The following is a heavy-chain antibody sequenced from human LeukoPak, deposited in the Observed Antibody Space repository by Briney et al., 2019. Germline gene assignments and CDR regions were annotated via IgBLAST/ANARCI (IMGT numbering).Heavy chain of an antibody. CDR2: FGTRSTSI. CDR1: GFTFSGYS. Sequence: PGGSLRLSRTASGFTFSGYSMNWIRQAPGKGLEWVSSFGTRSTSIYHAGSVKGRFAISRDNAKNSLYLQMNNLRAEDTALYYCAREVSEGFDFWGQGTLVTVSS. CDR3: AREVSEGFDF. V-gene: IGHV3-21*01. J-gene: IGHJ4*02. D-gene: IGHD3-22*01.